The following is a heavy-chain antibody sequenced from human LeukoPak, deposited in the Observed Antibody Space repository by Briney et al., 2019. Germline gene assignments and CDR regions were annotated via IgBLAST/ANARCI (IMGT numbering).Heavy chain of an antibody. V-gene: IGHV3-48*04. CDR2: ISSSGSTI. CDR3: ARDLRGHYDSDGGDY. J-gene: IGHJ4*02. CDR1: GFTFSSHS. Sequence: PGGSLRLSCAASGFTFSSHSMNWVRQAPGKGLEWVSYISSSGSTIYYADSVKGRFTISRDNAKNSLYLQMNSLRAEDTAFYYCARDLRGHYDSDGGDYWGQGTLVTVSS. D-gene: IGHD3-22*01.